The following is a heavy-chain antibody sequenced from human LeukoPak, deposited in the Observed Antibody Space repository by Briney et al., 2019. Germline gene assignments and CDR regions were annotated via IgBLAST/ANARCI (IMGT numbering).Heavy chain of an antibody. Sequence: ASVKVSCKASGYTFTSYGISWVRQAPGQGLEWMGWISAYNGNTNYAQKLQGRVTMTTDTSTSTAYMELRSLRSDDTAVYYCAKDLLSYSNYGCPDYWGQGTLVTVSS. CDR2: ISAYNGNT. CDR3: AKDLLSYSNYGCPDY. V-gene: IGHV1-18*01. D-gene: IGHD4-11*01. CDR1: GYTFTSYG. J-gene: IGHJ4*02.